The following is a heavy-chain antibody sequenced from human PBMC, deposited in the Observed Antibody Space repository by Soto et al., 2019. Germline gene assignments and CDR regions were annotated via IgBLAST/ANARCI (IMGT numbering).Heavy chain of an antibody. Sequence: SVKVSCKASGGTFSSYAISWVRQAPGQGLEWMGGIIPIFGTANYAQKFQGRVTITADESTSTAYMELSSLRSEDTAVYYCARVSDSSGWYPYYYYGMDVRGQGTTVTVSS. J-gene: IGHJ6*02. CDR2: IIPIFGTA. D-gene: IGHD6-19*01. CDR3: ARVSDSSGWYPYYYYGMDV. CDR1: GGTFSSYA. V-gene: IGHV1-69*13.